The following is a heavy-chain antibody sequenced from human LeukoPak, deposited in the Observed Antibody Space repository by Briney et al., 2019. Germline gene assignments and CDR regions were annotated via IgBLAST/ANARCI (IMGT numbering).Heavy chain of an antibody. CDR2: RGSGGST. V-gene: IGHV3-23*01. D-gene: IGHD2-15*01. CDR3: AKVQRDFVVVVAATRDYYYYGMDV. CDR1: GFTFSTYA. J-gene: IGHJ6*02. Sequence: GGSLRLSCEASGFTFSTYAMSWVRQAPGKGLEWVSARGSGGSTYYADSVKGRFTISRDNSKNTLYLQMNSLRAEDTAVYYCAKVQRDFVVVVAATRDYYYYGMDVWGQGTTVTVSS.